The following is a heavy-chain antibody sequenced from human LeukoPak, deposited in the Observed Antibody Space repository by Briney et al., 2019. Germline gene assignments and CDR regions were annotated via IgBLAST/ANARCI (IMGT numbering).Heavy chain of an antibody. CDR1: GFTFSSYG. CDR3: AKDKDPNSYGTDY. D-gene: IGHD5-18*01. Sequence: GGSLRLSCAASGFTFSSYGMHWVRQAPGKGPEWVAFIRYDGSNKFYADSVKGRFTISRDNSKNTPYLQMNSLRAEDTAVYYCAKDKDPNSYGTDYWGQGTLVTVSS. J-gene: IGHJ4*02. CDR2: IRYDGSNK. V-gene: IGHV3-30*02.